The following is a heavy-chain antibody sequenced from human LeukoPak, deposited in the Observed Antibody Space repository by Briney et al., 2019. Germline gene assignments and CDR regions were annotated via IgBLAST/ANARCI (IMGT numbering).Heavy chain of an antibody. CDR1: GGSISSSSYY. CDR3: ARDLRHMTTVTTWSFDY. J-gene: IGHJ4*02. Sequence: PSETLSLTCTVSGGSISSSSYYWGWIRQPPGKGLEWIGSIYYSGSTYYNPSLKSRVTISVDTSKNQFSLKLSSVTAADTAVYYCARDLRHMTTVTTWSFDYWGQGTLVTVSS. V-gene: IGHV4-39*07. D-gene: IGHD4-17*01. CDR2: IYYSGST.